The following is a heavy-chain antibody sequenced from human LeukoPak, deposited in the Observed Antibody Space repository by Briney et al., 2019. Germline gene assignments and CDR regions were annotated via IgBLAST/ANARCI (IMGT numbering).Heavy chain of an antibody. D-gene: IGHD3-22*01. Sequence: ASVKVSCKASGYTFTGYYMHWVRQAPGQGLEWMGWTNPNSGGTNYAQKFQGRVTMTRDTSISTAYMELSRLRSDDTAVYYCARSPYTSSWAYDSSGYGDYWGQGTLVTVSS. V-gene: IGHV1-2*02. CDR3: ARSPYTSSWAYDSSGYGDY. J-gene: IGHJ4*02. CDR1: GYTFTGYY. CDR2: TNPNSGGT.